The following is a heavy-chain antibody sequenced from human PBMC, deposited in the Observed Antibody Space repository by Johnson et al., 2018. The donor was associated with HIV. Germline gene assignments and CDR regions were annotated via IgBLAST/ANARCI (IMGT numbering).Heavy chain of an antibody. CDR1: GFTFSSYA. V-gene: IGHV3-23*04. Sequence: VQLVESGGGLVQPGGSLRLSCAASGFTFSSYAMHWVRQAPGKGLEWVSAISGSGGSTYYADSVKGRFTISRDNSKNTLYLQMNSLRAEDTAVYYCARSWELGETAFDIWGQGTMVTVSS. J-gene: IGHJ3*02. D-gene: IGHD1-26*01. CDR2: ISGSGGST. CDR3: ARSWELGETAFDI.